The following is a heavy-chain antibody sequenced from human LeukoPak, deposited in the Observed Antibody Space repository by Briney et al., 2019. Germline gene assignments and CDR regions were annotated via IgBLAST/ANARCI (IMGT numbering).Heavy chain of an antibody. J-gene: IGHJ4*02. Sequence: SETLSLTCTVSGGSISSSSYYWGWIRQPPGKGLEWIGSIYYSGSTYYNPSLKSRVTISVDTSKNQFSLKLSSVTAADTAVYYCAAIFGVTLVGHYFDYWGQGTLVTVSS. V-gene: IGHV4-39*01. CDR3: AAIFGVTLVGHYFDY. CDR2: IYYSGST. D-gene: IGHD3-3*01. CDR1: GGSISSSSYY.